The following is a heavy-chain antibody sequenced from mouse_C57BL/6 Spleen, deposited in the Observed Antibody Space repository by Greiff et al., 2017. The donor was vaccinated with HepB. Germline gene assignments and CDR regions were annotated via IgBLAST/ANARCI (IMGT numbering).Heavy chain of an antibody. CDR3: ARKGNWDGYFDV. J-gene: IGHJ1*03. D-gene: IGHD4-1*01. Sequence: VQLQQPGAELVMPGASVKLSCKASGYTFTSYWMHWVKQRPGQGLEWIGEIDPSDSYTNYNQKFKGKSTLTVDKSSSTAYMQLSSLTSEDSAVYYCARKGNWDGYFDVWGTGTTVTVSS. CDR1: GYTFTSYW. V-gene: IGHV1-69*01. CDR2: IDPSDSYT.